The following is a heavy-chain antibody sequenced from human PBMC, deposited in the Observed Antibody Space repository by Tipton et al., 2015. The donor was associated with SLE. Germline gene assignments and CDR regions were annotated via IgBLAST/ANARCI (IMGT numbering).Heavy chain of an antibody. V-gene: IGHV4-38-2*02. Sequence: TLSLTCAVSGYSISSGYYWGWIRQPPGKGLEWIGEINHSGSTNYNPSLQSRVTISVDTSKNQFSLKLSSVTAADTAVYYCARDRTMVRGVLDYWGQGTLVTVSS. D-gene: IGHD3-10*01. CDR2: INHSGST. CDR1: GYSISSGYY. J-gene: IGHJ4*02. CDR3: ARDRTMVRGVLDY.